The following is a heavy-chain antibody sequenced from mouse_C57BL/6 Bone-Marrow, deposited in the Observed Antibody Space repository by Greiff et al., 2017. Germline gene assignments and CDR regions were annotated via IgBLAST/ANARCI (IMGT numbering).Heavy chain of an antibody. J-gene: IGHJ2*01. CDR1: GYTFTSYW. CDR3: ARWPILDSSGYVPDY. V-gene: IGHV1-55*01. Sequence: QVQLKQPGAELVKPGASVKMSCKASGYTFTSYWITWVKQRPGQGLEWIGDIYPGSGSTNYNEKFKSKATLTVDTSSSTAYMQLSSLTSEDSAVYYCARWPILDSSGYVPDYWGQGTTLTVSS. D-gene: IGHD3-2*02. CDR2: IYPGSGST.